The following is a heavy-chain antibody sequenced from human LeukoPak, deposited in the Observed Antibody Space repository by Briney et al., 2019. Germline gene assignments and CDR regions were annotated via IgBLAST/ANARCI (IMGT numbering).Heavy chain of an antibody. V-gene: IGHV3-30*02. J-gene: IGHJ5*02. Sequence: PGGSLRLSCAASGFTFSSYGMHWVRQAPGKGLEWVAFIRYDASNKYYADSVKGRFTISRDNSKNTLYLQMNSLRAEDTAVYYCARDLGTRDYYDSSGSAWGQGTLVTVSS. CDR3: ARDLGTRDYYDSSGSA. CDR2: IRYDASNK. CDR1: GFTFSSYG. D-gene: IGHD3-22*01.